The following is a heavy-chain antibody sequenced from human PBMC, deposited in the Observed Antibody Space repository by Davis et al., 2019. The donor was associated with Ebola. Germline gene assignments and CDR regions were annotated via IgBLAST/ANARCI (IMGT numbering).Heavy chain of an antibody. D-gene: IGHD3-22*01. CDR1: GFTFSNYG. CDR3: ARGEISMIAPVH. J-gene: IGHJ1*01. Sequence: GGSLRLSCAASGFTFSNYGMHWVRQAPGKGLEWVAVISYDGSSKYYGDSVKGRFTISRDNSKNTLYLEMNSLRVEDTALYYCARGEISMIAPVHWGQGTLVTVSS. V-gene: IGHV3-30*03. CDR2: ISYDGSSK.